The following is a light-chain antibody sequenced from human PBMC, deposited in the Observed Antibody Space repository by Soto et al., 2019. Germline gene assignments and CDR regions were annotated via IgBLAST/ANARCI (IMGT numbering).Light chain of an antibody. Sequence: QSALTQPPSASGSPGQSVAISCTGISSDVGGYNYVSWYQQHPGKAPKLMIYEVNKRPSGVPDRFSGSKSGITASLTISGLQTDDEADYYCSSYRNTITLFGGGTQLTVL. CDR2: EVN. CDR1: SSDVGGYNY. V-gene: IGLV2-8*01. J-gene: IGLJ3*02. CDR3: SSYRNTITL.